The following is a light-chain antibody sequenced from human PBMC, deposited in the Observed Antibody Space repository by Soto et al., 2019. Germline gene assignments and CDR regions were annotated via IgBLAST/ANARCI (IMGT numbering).Light chain of an antibody. Sequence: EIAMTQSAATLSVYTGERATISWLASQSVSSNLAWYQQKPGQAPRLLIYGASTRATGIPARFSGSGSGTEFTLTISSLQSEDFAVYYCQQYNNWPPVRTFGQGTKVDIK. J-gene: IGKJ1*01. CDR2: GAS. V-gene: IGKV3-15*01. CDR1: QSVSSN. CDR3: QQYNNWPPVRT.